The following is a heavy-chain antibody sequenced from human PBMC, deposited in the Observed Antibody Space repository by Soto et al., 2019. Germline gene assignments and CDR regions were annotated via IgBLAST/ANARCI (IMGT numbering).Heavy chain of an antibody. CDR1: GFTFSTYW. Sequence: EVQLVESGGGLVQPGGSLRLSCAASGFTFSTYWMTWVRRPPGKGLEWVADLEQDGSERYYVDSVRGRVTISRDNAKNSLYLQTDSLSAEDTAVYYCVCGGNFFVYWGQGTLVTVSP. V-gene: IGHV3-7*01. D-gene: IGHD3-16*01. CDR2: LEQDGSER. CDR3: VCGGNFFVY. J-gene: IGHJ4*02.